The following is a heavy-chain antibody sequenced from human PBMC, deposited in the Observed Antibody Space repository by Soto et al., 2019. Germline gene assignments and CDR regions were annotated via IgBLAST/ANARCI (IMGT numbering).Heavy chain of an antibody. Sequence: EVQLVESGGGLVQPGWSLRLSCEASGFTFSSCWIRWVRHVPGKGLVLVSRITSDGRSTNYADSGQGRFTLSSDNAHNTVYLQTINLRAENTAVSYCARSSWGTDGEYNGGQGPMVTFPP. V-gene: IGHV3-74*01. CDR1: GFTFSSCW. J-gene: IGHJ4*02. D-gene: IGHD1-20*01. CDR2: ITSDGRST. CDR3: ARSSWGTDGEYN.